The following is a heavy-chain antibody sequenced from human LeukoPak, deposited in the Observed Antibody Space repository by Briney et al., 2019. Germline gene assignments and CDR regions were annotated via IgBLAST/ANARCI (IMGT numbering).Heavy chain of an antibody. CDR3: AKDHYWSIDY. V-gene: IGHV3-74*01. CDR2: IKGDGIST. Sequence: GGSLRLSCADSGFDFSSNWMHWVRHAPGQGLVWVSRIKGDGISTNYADSVKGRFTISRDIAKNTLYLQMNSLRAEGTGVYYCAKDHYWSIDYWGRGTLVTVSS. D-gene: IGHD3-3*01. J-gene: IGHJ4*02. CDR1: GFDFSSNW.